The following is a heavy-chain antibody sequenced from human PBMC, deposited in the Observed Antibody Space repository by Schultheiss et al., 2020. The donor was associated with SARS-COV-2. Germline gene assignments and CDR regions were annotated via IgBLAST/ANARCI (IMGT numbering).Heavy chain of an antibody. CDR1: GFTFSSYA. CDR3: AKGYCSGGSCYSVYYYYGMDV. CDR2: ISYDGSNK. D-gene: IGHD2-15*01. Sequence: GGSLRLSCAASGFTFSSYAMHWVRQAPGKGLEWVAVISYDGSNKYYADSVKGRFTISRDNTKNSLYLQMNSLRAGDTAVYYCAKGYCSGGSCYSVYYYYGMDVWGQGTTVTVSS. V-gene: IGHV3-30*14. J-gene: IGHJ6*02.